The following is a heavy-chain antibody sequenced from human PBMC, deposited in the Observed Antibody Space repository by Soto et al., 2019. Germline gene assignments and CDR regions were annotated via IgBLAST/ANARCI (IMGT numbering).Heavy chain of an antibody. Sequence: GPTLVNPTQTLTLTCTVAGVALTARGVGVGWIRQPPGKALEWLALIYWDDDERYSPSLRSRLTITKDTSRNQVVLTMTNMDPVDTATYYCAHRVYFAEGHPTCFDPWGQGALVTVS. D-gene: IGHD3-10*01. V-gene: IGHV2-5*02. CDR3: AHRVYFAEGHPTCFDP. CDR2: IYWDDDE. CDR1: GVALTARGVG. J-gene: IGHJ5*02.